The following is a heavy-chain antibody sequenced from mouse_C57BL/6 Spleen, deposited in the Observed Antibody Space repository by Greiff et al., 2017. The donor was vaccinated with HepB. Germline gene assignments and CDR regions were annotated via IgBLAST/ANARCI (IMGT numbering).Heavy chain of an antibody. V-gene: IGHV5-4*01. D-gene: IGHD2-1*01. Sequence: DVHLVESGGGLVKPGGSLKLSCAASGFTFSSYAMSWVRQTPEKRLEWVATISDGGSYTYYPDNVKGRFTISRDNAKNNLYLQMSHLKSEDTAMYYCARAGYGNYEAYWGQGTLVTVSA. CDR2: ISDGGSYT. CDR3: ARAGYGNYEAY. CDR1: GFTFSSYA. J-gene: IGHJ3*01.